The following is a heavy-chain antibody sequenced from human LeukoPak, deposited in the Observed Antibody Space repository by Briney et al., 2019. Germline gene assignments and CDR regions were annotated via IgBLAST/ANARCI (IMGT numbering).Heavy chain of an antibody. V-gene: IGHV3-33*06. CDR1: GFTFSSYG. Sequence: PGGSLRLSCAASGFTFSSYGMHWVRQAPGKGLEWVAVIWYDGSNKYYADSVKGRFTISRDNSKNTLYLQMNSLRAEDTAVYYCAKALGSSSWFQYFQHWGQGTLVTVSS. D-gene: IGHD6-13*01. CDR2: IWYDGSNK. CDR3: AKALGSSSWFQYFQH. J-gene: IGHJ1*01.